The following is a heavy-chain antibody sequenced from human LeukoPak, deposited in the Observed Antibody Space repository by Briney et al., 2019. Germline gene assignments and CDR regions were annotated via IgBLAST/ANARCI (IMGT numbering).Heavy chain of an antibody. D-gene: IGHD2-8*01. J-gene: IGHJ4*02. CDR1: GFTFSSNG. Sequence: GGSLRLSCAASGFTFSSNGMDWVRQTPGKGLEWVANIREDGIEKYYVDSVRGRFTISRDNAWNLVYLQMNSLRPEDTAIYYCAREQWSRLDWGQGTLVTVSS. V-gene: IGHV3-7*01. CDR3: AREQWSRLD. CDR2: IREDGIEK.